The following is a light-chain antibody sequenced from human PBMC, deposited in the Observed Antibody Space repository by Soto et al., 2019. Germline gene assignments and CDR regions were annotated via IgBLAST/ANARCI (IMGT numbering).Light chain of an antibody. Sequence: AIRMTQSPSSFSASTGDRVTITCRASQGISTFLAWYQQKPGKAPKLLIYGASTLQSGVPSRFSGSGSGTDFTLTISYLQSEDFATYYCQHYYNYQITLGQGTRLEIK. CDR3: QHYYNYQIT. CDR2: GAS. V-gene: IGKV1-8*01. J-gene: IGKJ5*01. CDR1: QGISTF.